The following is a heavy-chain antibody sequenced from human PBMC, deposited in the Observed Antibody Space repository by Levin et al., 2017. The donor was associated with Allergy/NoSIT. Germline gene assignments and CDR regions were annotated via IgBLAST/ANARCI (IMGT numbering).Heavy chain of an antibody. CDR2: INHNSGGT. CDR3: AREVSRSTSWTDY. J-gene: IGHJ4*02. Sequence: PLGSGKEKGKASGYTFSGYYIHWVRQAPGQGREGRGRINHNSGGTNYAPTFQCRVTMTRDTSISTAYMELSSLRSDDTAVYYCAREVSRSTSWTDYWGQGTLVTVSS. V-gene: IGHV1-2*06. D-gene: IGHD2-2*01. CDR1: GYTFSGYY.